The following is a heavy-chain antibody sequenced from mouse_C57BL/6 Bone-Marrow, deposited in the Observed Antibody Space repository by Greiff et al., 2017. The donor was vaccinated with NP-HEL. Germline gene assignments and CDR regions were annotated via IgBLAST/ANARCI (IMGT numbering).Heavy chain of an antibody. V-gene: IGHV2-2*01. CDR2: IWSGGST. J-gene: IGHJ3*01. CDR1: GFSLTSYG. D-gene: IGHD2-5*01. CDR3: ARHTPVTGWFAY. Sequence: VQLQQSGPGLVQPSQSLSITCTVSGFSLTSYGVHWVRQSPGKGLEWLGVIWSGGSTDYNAAFISRLSISKDNSKSQVFFKMNSLRADDAAIYYCARHTPVTGWFAYWGQGTLVTVSA.